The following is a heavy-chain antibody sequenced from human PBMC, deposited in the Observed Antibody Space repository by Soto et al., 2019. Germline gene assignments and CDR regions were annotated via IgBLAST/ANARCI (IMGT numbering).Heavy chain of an antibody. J-gene: IGHJ3*02. D-gene: IGHD3-16*01. Sequence: QVQLVQSGAEVKKPGSSVKVSCKASGGTFSSYAISWVRQAPGQGLEWMGGIIPIFGTANYAQKFQGRVTITADESTSTAYMELSSLRSEDTAVYYCARDRLMITFGGVGDGRWFAFDIWGQGTMVTGSS. CDR3: ARDRLMITFGGVGDGRWFAFDI. CDR1: GGTFSSYA. CDR2: IIPIFGTA. V-gene: IGHV1-69*12.